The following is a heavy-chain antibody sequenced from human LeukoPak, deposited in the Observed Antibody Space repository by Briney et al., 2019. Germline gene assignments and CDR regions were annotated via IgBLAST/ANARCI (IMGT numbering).Heavy chain of an antibody. CDR3: ARVSGRWLQARGYYYYYTDV. V-gene: IGHV3-21*01. CDR2: ISSSSSYI. CDR1: GFTFSSYS. J-gene: IGHJ6*03. D-gene: IGHD5-24*01. Sequence: GGSLRLSCAASGFTFSSYSMNWVRQAPGKGLEWVSSISSSSSYIYYADSVKGRFTISRDNAKNSLYLQMNSLRAEDTSVYYCARVSGRWLQARGYYYYYTDVWGKGTTVTISS.